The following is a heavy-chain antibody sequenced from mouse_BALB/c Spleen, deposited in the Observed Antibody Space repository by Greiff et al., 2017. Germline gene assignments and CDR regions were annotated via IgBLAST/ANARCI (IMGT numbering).Heavy chain of an antibody. J-gene: IGHJ2*01. CDR2: IDTSDSYT. CDR3: ARSGYGNYDYFDY. V-gene: IGHV1-69*01. CDR1: GYTFTDYW. D-gene: IGHD2-10*02. Sequence: QVQLKQPGAELVMPGASVKMSCKASGYTFTDYWMHWVKQRPGQGLEWIGAIDTSDSYTSYNQKFKGKATLTVDESSSTAYMQLSSLTSEDSAVYYCARSGYGNYDYFDYWGQGTTLTVSS.